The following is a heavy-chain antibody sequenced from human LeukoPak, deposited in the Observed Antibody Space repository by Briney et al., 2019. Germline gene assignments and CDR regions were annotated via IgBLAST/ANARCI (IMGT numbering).Heavy chain of an antibody. D-gene: IGHD3-22*01. CDR3: ARDRYYYDSSGYHRLLGY. Sequence: GGSLRLSCAASGFTFDDYAMHWARQAPGKGLEWVAVIWYDGSNKYYADSVKGRFTISRDNSKNTLYLQMNSLRAEDTAVYYCARDRYYYDSSGYHRLLGYWGQGTLVTVSS. J-gene: IGHJ4*02. CDR2: IWYDGSNK. CDR1: GFTFDDYA. V-gene: IGHV3-33*08.